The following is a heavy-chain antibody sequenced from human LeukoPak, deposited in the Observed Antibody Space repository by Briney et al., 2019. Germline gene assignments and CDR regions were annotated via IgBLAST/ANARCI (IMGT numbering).Heavy chain of an antibody. D-gene: IGHD6-13*01. CDR1: GFTFSNYG. V-gene: IGHV3-30*18. CDR3: AKDLVSDSGDDY. J-gene: IGHJ4*02. CDR2: ASYDESNK. Sequence: GRSLRLSCAASGFTFSNYGMHWVRQAPGKGLEWVAVASYDESNKFYADSVKGRFTISRDNSKNTLYLQMNSLRVEDTAVYYCAKDLVSDSGDDYWGQGTLVTVSS.